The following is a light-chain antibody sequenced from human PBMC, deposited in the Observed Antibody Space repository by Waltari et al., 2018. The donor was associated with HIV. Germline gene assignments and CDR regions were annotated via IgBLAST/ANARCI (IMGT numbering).Light chain of an antibody. CDR2: EVS. CDR1: SSDLDNFKS. V-gene: IGLV2-14*01. J-gene: IGLJ3*02. CDR3: MSYISSATPE. Sequence: QSALTQPASVSGSPGQSITISCTGPSSDLDNFKSVSWYQHHPGKAPKVIIYEVSNRPSGVSYRFSGSKSGHTASLTISGLQAEDEADYFCMSYISSATPEFGGGTKLTVL.